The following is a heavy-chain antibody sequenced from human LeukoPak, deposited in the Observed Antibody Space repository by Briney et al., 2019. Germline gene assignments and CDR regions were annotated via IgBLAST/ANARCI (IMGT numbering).Heavy chain of an antibody. CDR1: GFTFSSYW. CDR3: AKDGETWGSGSYGPVEYYFDY. Sequence: PGGSLRLSCAASGFTFSSYWMHWVRQAPGKGLEWVSGISWNSGSIGYADSVKGRFTISRDNAKNSLYLQMNSLRAEDTALYYCAKDGETWGSGSYGPVEYYFDYWGQGTLVTVSS. D-gene: IGHD3-10*01. CDR2: ISWNSGSI. V-gene: IGHV3-9*01. J-gene: IGHJ4*02.